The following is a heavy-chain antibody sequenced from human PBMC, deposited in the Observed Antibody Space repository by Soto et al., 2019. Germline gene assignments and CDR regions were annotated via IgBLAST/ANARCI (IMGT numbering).Heavy chain of an antibody. V-gene: IGHV1-3*01. CDR3: ARDRDKWTYEGYYYGMDV. CDR1: GYSFTSYG. Sequence: QVQLVQSGAEVKKPGASVKVSCKASGYSFTSYGVHWVRQAPGQRLEWMGWINAGNDDTEHSQKFQGRVTITRDTSANTAYMELSSLRSEDTAVYYCARDRDKWTYEGYYYGMDVWGQGTTVTVSS. D-gene: IGHD5-12*01. CDR2: INAGNDDT. J-gene: IGHJ6*02.